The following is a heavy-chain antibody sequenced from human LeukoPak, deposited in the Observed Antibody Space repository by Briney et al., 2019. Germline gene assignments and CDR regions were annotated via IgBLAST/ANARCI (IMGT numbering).Heavy chain of an antibody. CDR3: AKDREYDSSGFDY. CDR2: ISWNSGSI. Sequence: SLRLSCAASGFTFDDYAMHWVRQAPGKGLEWVSGISWNSGSIGYADSVKGRFTISRDNAKNSLYLQMNSLRAEDTALYYCAKDREYDSSGFDYWGQGTLVTVSS. V-gene: IGHV3-9*01. J-gene: IGHJ4*02. CDR1: GFTFDDYA. D-gene: IGHD3-22*01.